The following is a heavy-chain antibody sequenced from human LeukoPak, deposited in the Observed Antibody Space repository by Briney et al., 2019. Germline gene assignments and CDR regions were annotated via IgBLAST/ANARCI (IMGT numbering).Heavy chain of an antibody. D-gene: IGHD3-3*01. CDR3: GITIFGVKDYYFDY. V-gene: IGHV1-8*03. CDR2: MNPNSGNT. Sequence: ASVKVSCKASGYTFTSYDINWVRQATGQGLEWMGWMNPNSGNTGYAQKFQGRVTITADKSTSTAYMELSSLRSEDTAVYYCGITIFGVKDYYFDYWGQGTLVTVSS. CDR1: GYTFTSYD. J-gene: IGHJ4*02.